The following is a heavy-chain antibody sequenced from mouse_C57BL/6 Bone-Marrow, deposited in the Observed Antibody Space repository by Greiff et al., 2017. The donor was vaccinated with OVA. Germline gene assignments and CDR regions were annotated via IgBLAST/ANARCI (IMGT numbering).Heavy chain of an antibody. CDR3: ARRDYYGSSPMDY. V-gene: IGHV1-55*01. CDR2: IYPGSGST. Sequence: QVQLKQPGAELVKPGASVKMSCKASGYTFTSYWITWVKQRPGQGLEWIGDIYPGSGSTNYNEKFKSKATLTVDTSSSTAYMQLSSLTSEDSAVYYCARRDYYGSSPMDYWGQGTSVTVSS. CDR1: GYTFTSYW. D-gene: IGHD1-1*01. J-gene: IGHJ4*01.